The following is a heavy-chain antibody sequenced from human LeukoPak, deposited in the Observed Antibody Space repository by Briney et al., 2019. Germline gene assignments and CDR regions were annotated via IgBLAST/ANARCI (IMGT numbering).Heavy chain of an antibody. V-gene: IGHV4-34*01. D-gene: IGHD2-2*03. CDR1: GGSFSGYY. CDR2: INHSGGT. J-gene: IGHJ5*02. Sequence: SETLSLTCAVYGGSFSGYYWSWIRQPPGKGLEWIGEINHSGGTNYNPSLKSRVTISVDTSKSQFSLKLSSVTAADTAVYYCARGIGFRRNNWFDPWGQGTLVTVSS. CDR3: ARGIGFRRNNWFDP.